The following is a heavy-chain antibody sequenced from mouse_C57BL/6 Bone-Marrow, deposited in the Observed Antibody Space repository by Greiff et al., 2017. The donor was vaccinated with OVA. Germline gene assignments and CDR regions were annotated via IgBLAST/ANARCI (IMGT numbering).Heavy chain of an antibody. J-gene: IGHJ2*01. V-gene: IGHV1-64*01. D-gene: IGHD2-4*01. CDR3: ARCYDYPYYFDY. CDR2: IHPNSGST. Sequence: QVQLQQSGAELVKPGASVKLSCKASGYTFTSYWMHWVKQRPGQGLEWIGMIHPNSGSTNYNEKFKSKATLTVDKSSSTAYMQLSSLTSEDSAVYYCARCYDYPYYFDYWGQGTTLTVSS. CDR1: GYTFTSYW.